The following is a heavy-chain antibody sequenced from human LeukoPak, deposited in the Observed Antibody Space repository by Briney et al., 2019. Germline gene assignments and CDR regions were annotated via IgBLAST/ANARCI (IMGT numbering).Heavy chain of an antibody. CDR2: ISYDGSNK. J-gene: IGHJ3*02. V-gene: IGHV3-30-3*01. CDR1: GFTFSSYA. D-gene: IGHD3-22*01. Sequence: GGSLRLSCAASGFTFSSYAMHWVRQAPGKGLEWVAVISYDGSNKYYADSVKGRFTISRDNSKNTLYLQMNSLRAEDTAVYYCARGPRTVVVIPPFDIWGQGTMVTVSS. CDR3: ARGPRTVVVIPPFDI.